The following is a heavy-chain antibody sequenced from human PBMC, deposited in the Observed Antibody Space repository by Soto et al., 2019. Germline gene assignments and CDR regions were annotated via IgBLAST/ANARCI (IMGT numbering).Heavy chain of an antibody. CDR2: IYYSGST. CDR3: ARRSASGGSPYYYYYYMDV. D-gene: IGHD2-15*01. CDR1: GGSISSYY. J-gene: IGHJ6*03. Sequence: PSETLSLTCTVSGGSISSYYWSWIRQPPGKGLEWIGYIYYSGSTNYNPSLESRVTISVDTSKNQFSLKLSSVTAADTAVYYCARRSASGGSPYYYYYYMDVWGKGTTVTVSS. V-gene: IGHV4-59*08.